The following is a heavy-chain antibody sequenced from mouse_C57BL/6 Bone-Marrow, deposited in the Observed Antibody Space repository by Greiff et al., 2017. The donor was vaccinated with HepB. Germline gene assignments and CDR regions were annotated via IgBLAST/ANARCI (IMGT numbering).Heavy chain of an antibody. D-gene: IGHD2-4*01. CDR1: GYTFTSYW. J-gene: IGHJ2*01. V-gene: IGHV1-50*01. CDR3: ARAMISDY. Sequence: LQQPGAELVKPGASVKLSCKASGYTFTSYWMQWVKQRPGQGLEWIGEIDPSDSYTNYNQKFKGKATLTVDTSSSTAYMQLSSLTSEDSAVYYCARAMISDYWGQGTTLTVSS. CDR2: IDPSDSYT.